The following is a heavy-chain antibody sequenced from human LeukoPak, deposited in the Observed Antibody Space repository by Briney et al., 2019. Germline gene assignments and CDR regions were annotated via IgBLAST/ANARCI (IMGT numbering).Heavy chain of an antibody. CDR3: ARVRYCSTNRCYDREFDN. CDR2: IYYSGNT. V-gene: IGHV4-59*01. Sequence: SETLSLTCTVSGGSISNYYWSWIRQPPGKGLEWIGYIYYSGNTNYNPSLKSRVTISVGTSKNQFSLKLNSVTAADTAVYYCARVRYCSTNRCYDREFDNWGQGTLVTVSS. J-gene: IGHJ4*02. CDR1: GGSISNYY. D-gene: IGHD2-2*01.